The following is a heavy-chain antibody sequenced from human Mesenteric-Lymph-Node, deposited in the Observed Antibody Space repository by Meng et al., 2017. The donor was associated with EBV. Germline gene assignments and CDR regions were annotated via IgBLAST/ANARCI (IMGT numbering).Heavy chain of an antibody. CDR1: GYRFTAYD. V-gene: IGHV1-46*01. J-gene: IGHJ4*02. Sequence: VQWLQAGGKGKKPGASVPVPCKASGYRFTAYDMQLVRQAPGQGLEWMGVINPSDGTTTYAQKFQGRVTMTWDTSTNTLYMVLSSLRSDDMAVYFCARDRGDASGFDYWGQGTLVTVSS. CDR3: ARDRGDASGFDY. CDR2: INPSDGTT. D-gene: IGHD1-26*01.